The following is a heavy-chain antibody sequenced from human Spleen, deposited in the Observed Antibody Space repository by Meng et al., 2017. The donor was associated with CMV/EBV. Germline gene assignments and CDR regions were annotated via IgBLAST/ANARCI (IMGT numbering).Heavy chain of an antibody. V-gene: IGHV3-30*02. CDR3: AKASSITATKSYYGMDV. D-gene: IGHD1-7*01. CDR1: GFTFSTHG. J-gene: IGHJ6*02. Sequence: LSLTCAASGFTFSTHGMHWVRQAPGKGLEWVAFTRYDGSNKYYGDSVKGRFTTARDNSKNTLHLQMNSLRAEDTAGYYCAKASSITATKSYYGMDVWGQGTTVTVSS. CDR2: TRYDGSNK.